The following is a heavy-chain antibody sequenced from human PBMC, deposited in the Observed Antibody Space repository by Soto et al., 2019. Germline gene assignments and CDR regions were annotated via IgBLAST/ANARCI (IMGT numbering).Heavy chain of an antibody. D-gene: IGHD2-2*01. Sequence: EVQLVESGGDLVQPGGYIRLYRVASGLSFRSFWRSWVRQAPGKGLEWVANIQEDGGEEKYVDPVEGRFCLSRDNAKTSLFLQMNTLRVEDAAIYYCARPDARFPSTAYWGQGTLVSVSS. CDR3: ARPDARFPSTAY. CDR2: IQEDGGEE. J-gene: IGHJ4*02. CDR1: GLSFRSFW. V-gene: IGHV3-7*04.